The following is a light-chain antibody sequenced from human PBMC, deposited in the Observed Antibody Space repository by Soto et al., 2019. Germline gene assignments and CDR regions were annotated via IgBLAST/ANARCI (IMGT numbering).Light chain of an antibody. CDR2: AAS. Sequence: IQLTQSPSSLSASVGDRVTITCRASQGISSYLAWYQQKPGKAPKLLIYAASTLQSGVPSRFSGSGSGTDFTLTISRLEPEDFAVYYCQQYGSSPPTWTFGQGTKVDI. CDR1: QGISSY. CDR3: QQYGSSPPTWT. V-gene: IGKV1-9*01. J-gene: IGKJ1*01.